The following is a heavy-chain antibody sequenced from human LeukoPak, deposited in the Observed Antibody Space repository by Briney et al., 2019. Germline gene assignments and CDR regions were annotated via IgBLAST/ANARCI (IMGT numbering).Heavy chain of an antibody. Sequence: PLETLSLTCSVTGGSISSGGFYWSWIRQHPGQGLEWIGYIHNSGSTYYNPSLQSRAIISLDTSKSQFSLQLNSVTAANTAVYYCARVDGSGSKRWFDPWGQGVPVTVSS. J-gene: IGHJ5*02. CDR3: ARVDGSGSKRWFDP. V-gene: IGHV4-31*03. CDR2: IHNSGST. CDR1: GGSISSGGFY. D-gene: IGHD3-10*01.